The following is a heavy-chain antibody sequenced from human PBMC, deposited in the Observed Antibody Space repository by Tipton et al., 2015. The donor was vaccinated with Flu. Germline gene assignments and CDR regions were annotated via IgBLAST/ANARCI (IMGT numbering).Heavy chain of an antibody. CDR3: ARDRGYSGYDPLFDLYY. J-gene: IGHJ4*02. CDR1: GGSISSYY. Sequence: TLSLTCTVSGGSISSYYWYWIRQPPGKGLEWIGYIYYSGSTNYNPSLKSRVIISVDTSKNQFSLNLSSVTAADTAVYYCARDRGYSGYDPLFDLYYWGQGALVTVSS. D-gene: IGHD5-12*01. CDR2: IYYSGST. V-gene: IGHV4-59*01.